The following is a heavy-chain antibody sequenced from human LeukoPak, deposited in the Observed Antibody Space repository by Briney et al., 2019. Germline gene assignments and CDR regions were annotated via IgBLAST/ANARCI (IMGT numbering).Heavy chain of an antibody. Sequence: PGGSLRPSCAASGFAFSSSWMLWVRQAPGKGLVWVSRINSDGTYTNYADSVKGRFTISRDNAKNTLYLQMNSLRAEDTAVCYCARDLSHTFDYWGQGTLVTVSS. CDR2: INSDGTYT. J-gene: IGHJ4*02. CDR3: ARDLSHTFDY. CDR1: GFAFSSSW. V-gene: IGHV3-74*01.